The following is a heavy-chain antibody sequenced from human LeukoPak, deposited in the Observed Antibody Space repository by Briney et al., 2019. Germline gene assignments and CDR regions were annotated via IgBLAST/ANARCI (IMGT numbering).Heavy chain of an antibody. CDR2: IRYDGSNK. CDR3: AKDSMWLLDKDGIDY. CDR1: GLTFSSYG. J-gene: IGHJ4*02. D-gene: IGHD5-12*01. V-gene: IGHV3-30*02. Sequence: GGSLRLSCAASGLTFSSYGMHWVRQAPGKGLEWVAFIRYDGSNKYYADSVKGRFTISRDNSKNTLYLQMNSLRAEDTAVYYCAKDSMWLLDKDGIDYWGQGTLVTVSS.